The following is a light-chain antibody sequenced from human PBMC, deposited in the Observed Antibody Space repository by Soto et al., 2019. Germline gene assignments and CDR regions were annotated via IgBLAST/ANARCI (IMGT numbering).Light chain of an antibody. CDR3: SSYTSSTTWV. CDR1: SSDVGGYNY. J-gene: IGLJ3*02. Sequence: QSALTQPASVSGFPGQSITISCTGTSSDVGGYNYVSWYQQHPGKAPKLMIYDVSNRPSGVSNRFSGSKSGNTASLTISGLQAEDEGDYYCSSYTSSTTWVFGGGTKVTVL. V-gene: IGLV2-14*03. CDR2: DVS.